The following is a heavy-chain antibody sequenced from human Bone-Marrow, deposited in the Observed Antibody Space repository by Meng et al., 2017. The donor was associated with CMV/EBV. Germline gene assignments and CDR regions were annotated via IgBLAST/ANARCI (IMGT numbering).Heavy chain of an antibody. CDR3: ERGPTFRNWNNFFDY. CDR1: GGSFSGYY. Sequence: SETLSLTCAVYGGSFSGYYWSWIRQPPGKGLEWIGEINHSGSTNYNPSLMSRVTISVAASKNEFSLNLSSVTAADTAVYFCERGPTFRNWNNFFDYWGQGSLVTVSS. CDR2: INHSGST. D-gene: IGHD1/OR15-1a*01. V-gene: IGHV4-34*01. J-gene: IGHJ4*02.